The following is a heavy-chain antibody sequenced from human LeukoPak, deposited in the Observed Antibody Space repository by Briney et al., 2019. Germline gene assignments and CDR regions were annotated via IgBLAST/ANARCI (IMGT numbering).Heavy chain of an antibody. V-gene: IGHV3-23*01. CDR2: ISGSGGST. D-gene: IGHD6-19*01. J-gene: IGHJ4*02. Sequence: GGSLRLSCAASGFTFSSYAMSWVRQAPGKGLEWVSAISGSGGSTYYADSVKGQFTISRDNSKNTLYLQMNSLRAEDTAVYYCAKGVAVAANNLIDYWGQGTLVTVSS. CDR3: AKGVAVAANNLIDY. CDR1: GFTFSSYA.